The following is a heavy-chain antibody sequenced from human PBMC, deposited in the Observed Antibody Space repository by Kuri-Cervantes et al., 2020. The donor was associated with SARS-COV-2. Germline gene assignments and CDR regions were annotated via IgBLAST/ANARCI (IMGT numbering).Heavy chain of an antibody. CDR3: ARKGDWAYFDY. D-gene: IGHD3-9*01. Sequence: ASVKVSCKASRYTFTYYYIHWVRQAPGQGLEWMGSINPNSGDTNYAQRFQGRVIMTRETSITTAYMDLSRLTSDDTAVYYCARKGDWAYFDYWGQGTLVTVSS. J-gene: IGHJ4*02. CDR2: INPNSGDT. CDR1: RYTFTYYY. V-gene: IGHV1-2*02.